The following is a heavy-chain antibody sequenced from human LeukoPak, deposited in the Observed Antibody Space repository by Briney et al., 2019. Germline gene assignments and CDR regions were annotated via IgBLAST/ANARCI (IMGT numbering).Heavy chain of an antibody. CDR3: ARERAYSSSWYSWFDP. D-gene: IGHD6-13*01. CDR2: IYTSGST. CDR1: GGSISSYY. J-gene: IGHJ5*02. Sequence: SETLSLTCTVSGGSISSYYWSWIRQPAGKGLEWIGRIYTSGSTNYNPSLKSRVTMSVDTSKNQFSLKLGSVTAADTAVYYCARERAYSSSWYSWFDPWGQGTLVTVSS. V-gene: IGHV4-4*07.